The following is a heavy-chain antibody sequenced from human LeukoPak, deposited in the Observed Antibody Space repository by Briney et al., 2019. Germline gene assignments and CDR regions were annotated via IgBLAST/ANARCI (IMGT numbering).Heavy chain of an antibody. V-gene: IGHV1-2*02. J-gene: IGHJ3*02. CDR2: INPNSGGT. CDR3: ARGPALINYDFWSGYYTARAFDI. Sequence: ASVKVSCKASGYTFTGYYMHWVRQAPGQGLEWMGWINPNSGGTNYAQKFQGRVTMTRYTSISTAYMELSRLRSDDTAVYYCARGPALINYDFWSGYYTARAFDIWGQGTMVTVSS. D-gene: IGHD3-3*01. CDR1: GYTFTGYY.